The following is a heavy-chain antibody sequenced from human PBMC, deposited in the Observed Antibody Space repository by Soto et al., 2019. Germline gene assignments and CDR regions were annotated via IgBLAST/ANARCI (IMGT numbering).Heavy chain of an antibody. CDR1: GFTFSSYG. CDR3: AKTTHDYYYYGMDV. V-gene: IGHV3-30*18. Sequence: QVQLVESGGGVVQPGRSLRLSCAASGFTFSSYGMHWVRQAPGKGLEWVAVISYDGSNKYYADSVKGRFTISRDNSKTTLYLQMSMRTADNTAEYYCAKTTHDYYYYGMDVWGQGTTVTVSS. J-gene: IGHJ6*02. CDR2: ISYDGSNK. D-gene: IGHD1-26*01.